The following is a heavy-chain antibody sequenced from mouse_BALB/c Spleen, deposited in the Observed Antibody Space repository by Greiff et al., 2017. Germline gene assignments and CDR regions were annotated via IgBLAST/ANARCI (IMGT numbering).Heavy chain of an antibody. CDR2: INPSNGRT. J-gene: IGHJ4*01. Sequence: VQLQQPGAELVKPGASVKLSCKASGYTFTSYWMHWVKQRPGQGLEWIGEINPSNGRTNYNEKFKSKATLTVDKSSSTAYMQLSSLTSEDSAVYYCARGYRYDVYAMDYWGQGTSVTVSS. CDR3: ARGYRYDVYAMDY. V-gene: IGHV1S81*02. CDR1: GYTFTSYW. D-gene: IGHD2-14*01.